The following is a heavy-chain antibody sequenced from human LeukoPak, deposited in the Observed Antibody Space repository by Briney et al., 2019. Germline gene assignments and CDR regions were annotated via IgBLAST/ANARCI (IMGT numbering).Heavy chain of an antibody. CDR1: GFTFSSYA. V-gene: IGHV3-9*01. CDR3: AKDRGSGWPRGAFDI. D-gene: IGHD6-19*01. Sequence: PGGSLRLSCAASGFTFSSYAMSWVRQAPGKGLEWVSGISWNSGSIGYADSVKGRFTISRDNAKNSLYLQMNSLRAEDTALYYCAKDRGSGWPRGAFDIWGQGTMVTVSS. CDR2: ISWNSGSI. J-gene: IGHJ3*02.